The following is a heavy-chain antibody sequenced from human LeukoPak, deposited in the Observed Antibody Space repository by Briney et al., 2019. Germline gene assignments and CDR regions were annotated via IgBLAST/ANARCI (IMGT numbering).Heavy chain of an antibody. CDR3: ARDFDSSGYRDY. CDR2: INPNSGGT. Sequence: ASVKVSCKASGYTFTGYYMHWVRQAPGQGLKWMGWINPNSGGTNYAQKFQGRVTMTRDTSISTAYMELSRLRSDDTAVYYCARDFDSSGYRDYWGQGTLVTVSS. J-gene: IGHJ4*02. V-gene: IGHV1-2*02. D-gene: IGHD3-22*01. CDR1: GYTFTGYY.